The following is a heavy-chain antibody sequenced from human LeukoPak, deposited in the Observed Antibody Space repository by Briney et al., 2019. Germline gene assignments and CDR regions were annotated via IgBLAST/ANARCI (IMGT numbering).Heavy chain of an antibody. CDR1: GFTFSSYA. CDR2: ICGSDGST. V-gene: IGHV3-23*01. D-gene: IGHD3-22*01. Sequence: GGSLRLSCAASGFTFSSYAMSWVRQAPGKGLEWVSAICGSDGSTYYADSVKGRFTISRDNSKNTLYLQMNSLRAEDTAVYYCAKNYDSSGYYPGPFGYWGQGTLVTVSS. CDR3: AKNYDSSGYYPGPFGY. J-gene: IGHJ4*02.